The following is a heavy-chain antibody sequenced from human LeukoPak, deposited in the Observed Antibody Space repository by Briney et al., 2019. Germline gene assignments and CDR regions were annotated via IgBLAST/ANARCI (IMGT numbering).Heavy chain of an antibody. D-gene: IGHD5-24*01. CDR3: AREMATITSEFDY. CDR2: ISSSGSTI. J-gene: IGHJ4*02. CDR1: GFTFSSYE. V-gene: IGHV3-48*03. Sequence: GGSLRLSCAASGFTFSSYEMNWVRQAPGKGLEWVSYISSSGSTIYYADSVKGRFIISRDNAKNSLYLQMNSLRAEDTAVYYCAREMATITSEFDYWGQGTLVTASS.